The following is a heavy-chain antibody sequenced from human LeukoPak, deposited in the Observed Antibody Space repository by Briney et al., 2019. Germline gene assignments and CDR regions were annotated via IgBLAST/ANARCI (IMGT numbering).Heavy chain of an antibody. D-gene: IGHD3-16*01. CDR1: GGSISSYY. CDR3: ATPGVWGDDYFDN. CDR2: IYYSGST. Sequence: SETLSLTCTVSGGSISSYYWSWIRQPPGKGLEWIGYIYYSGSTNYNPSLKSRVTISVDTSKNQFSLKLSSVTAADTAVYYCATPGVWGDDYFDNWGQGTMVTVSS. V-gene: IGHV4-59*12. J-gene: IGHJ3*02.